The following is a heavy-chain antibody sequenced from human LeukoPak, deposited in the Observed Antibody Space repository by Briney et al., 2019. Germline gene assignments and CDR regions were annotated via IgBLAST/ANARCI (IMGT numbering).Heavy chain of an antibody. Sequence: GGSLRLSCAASGFTFTTYWMSWVRQAPGKGLEWVANIKQDGSEKYYVDSVKGRFTISRDTAKNSLYLQMNSLRAEDTAVYYCARDRPQQWLVRGQRGYYYYMDVWGKGTTVTISS. D-gene: IGHD6-19*01. CDR3: ARDRPQQWLVRGQRGYYYYMDV. CDR2: IKQDGSEK. V-gene: IGHV3-7*01. J-gene: IGHJ6*03. CDR1: GFTFTTYW.